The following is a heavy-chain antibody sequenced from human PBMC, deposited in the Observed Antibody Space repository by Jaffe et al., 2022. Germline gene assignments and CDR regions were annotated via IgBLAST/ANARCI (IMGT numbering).Heavy chain of an antibody. CDR1: GFTFSSYW. D-gene: IGHD4-17*01. V-gene: IGHV3-7*01. J-gene: IGHJ4*02. CDR3: ARESASHYGDYVDY. CDR2: IKQDGSEK. Sequence: EVQLVESGGGLVQPGGSLRLSCAASGFTFSSYWMSWVRQAPGKGLEWVANIKQDGSEKYYVDSVKGRFTISRDNAKNSLYLQMNSLRAEDTAVYYCARESASHYGDYVDYWGQGTLVTVSS.